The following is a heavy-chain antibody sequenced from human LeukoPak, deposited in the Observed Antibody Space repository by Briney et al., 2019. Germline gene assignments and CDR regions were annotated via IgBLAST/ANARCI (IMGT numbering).Heavy chain of an antibody. J-gene: IGHJ5*01. CDR2: IYYSGTT. Sequence: SETLSLTCTVSGGSFSSGSYYWGWIRQPPGKGLEWIGSIYYSGTTYYNPSLKGRVTISVDTSENQFSLKLSSETAADTAVYYCARHREAYTNSWFHYWGQGTLVTVSS. V-gene: IGHV4-39*01. CDR3: ARHREAYTNSWFHY. CDR1: GGSFSSGSYY. D-gene: IGHD2-2*02.